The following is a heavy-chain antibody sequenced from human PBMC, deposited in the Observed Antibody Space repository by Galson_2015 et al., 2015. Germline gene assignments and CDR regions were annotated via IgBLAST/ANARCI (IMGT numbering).Heavy chain of an antibody. CDR2: ISSDGTTT. J-gene: IGHJ4*02. V-gene: IGHV3-74*01. CDR1: GFTFSNYW. CDR3: AANLFDH. D-gene: IGHD2-8*01. Sequence: SLRLSCAVSGFTFSNYWMHWARQVPGKGLVWVSRISSDGTTTRYADSVKGRFTISRDNAKNTLYLQMNRLRAEDTAVYFCAANLFDHWGQGTLVTVSS.